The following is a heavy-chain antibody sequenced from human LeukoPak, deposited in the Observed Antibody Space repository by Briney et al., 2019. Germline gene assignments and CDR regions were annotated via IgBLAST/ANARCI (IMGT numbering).Heavy chain of an antibody. CDR3: VKDGSGSYYTYYFDY. CDR1: GFTFSSYA. V-gene: IGHV3-30-3*01. D-gene: IGHD3-10*01. J-gene: IGHJ4*02. CDR2: ISYGGSTK. Sequence: GGSLRLSCAASGFTFSSYAMNWVRQAPGKGLEWVADISYGGSTKYYAASVKGRFTISRDNSKHTLYLQMNSLRSEDTAVYYCVKDGSGSYYTYYFDYWGQGTLVTVSS.